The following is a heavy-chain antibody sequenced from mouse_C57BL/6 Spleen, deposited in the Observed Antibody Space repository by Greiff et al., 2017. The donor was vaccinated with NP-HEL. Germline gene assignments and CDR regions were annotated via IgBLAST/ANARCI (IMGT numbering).Heavy chain of an antibody. D-gene: IGHD1-1*01. CDR1: GYTFTTYP. V-gene: IGHV1-47*01. CDR3: ARPGYYGSSYYWYCDV. CDR2: FHPYNDDT. Sequence: VQLQQSGAELVKPGASVKMSCKASGYTFTTYPIEWMKQNHGKSLEWIGNFHPYNDDTKYNEKFKGKATLTVEKSSSTVYLELSRLTSDDSAVYYCARPGYYGSSYYWYCDVWGTGTTVTVSS. J-gene: IGHJ1*03.